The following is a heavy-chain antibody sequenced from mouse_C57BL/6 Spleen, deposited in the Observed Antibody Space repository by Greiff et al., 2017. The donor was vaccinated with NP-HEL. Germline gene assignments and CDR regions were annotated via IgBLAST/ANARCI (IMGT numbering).Heavy chain of an antibody. CDR3: ARSGYAMDY. CDR2: INPGSGGT. V-gene: IGHV1-54*01. Sequence: QVQLQQSGAELVRPGTSVKVSCKASGYAFTNYLIEWVKQRPGQGLEWIGVINPGSGGTNYNEKFKGKATLTADKSSSTAYMQLSSLTSEDSAVYFCARSGYAMDYWGQRTSVTVSS. D-gene: IGHD3-2*02. CDR1: GYAFTNYL. J-gene: IGHJ4*01.